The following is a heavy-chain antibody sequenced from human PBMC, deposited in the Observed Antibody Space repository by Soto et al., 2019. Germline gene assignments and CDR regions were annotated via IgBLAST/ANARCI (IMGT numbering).Heavy chain of an antibody. CDR1: GGSINSGGYY. Sequence: QVQLQESGPGLVKPSQTLSLTCTVSGGSINSGGYYWSWIRQQPGKGLEWIGHIYYSGNTYYNPSLKSRVIIAVDTSKNQFSLKLNSVTAADTAVYYCARKGLTGSREFDYWGQGTLVTVSS. CDR2: IYYSGNT. J-gene: IGHJ4*02. V-gene: IGHV4-31*03. CDR3: ARKGLTGSREFDY. D-gene: IGHD7-27*01.